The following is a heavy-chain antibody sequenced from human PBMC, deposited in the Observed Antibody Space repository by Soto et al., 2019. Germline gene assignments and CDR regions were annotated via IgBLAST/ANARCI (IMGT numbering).Heavy chain of an antibody. CDR2: LSGSGTST. J-gene: IGHJ4*02. V-gene: IGHV3-23*01. CDR1: GFSFVNYA. Sequence: GGSTRLSCAASGFSFVNYAMNWVRQAPGKGLEWVSGLSGSGTSTYYADSVKGRFTISRDNSRDTLFLQMNSLTADDTAVYYCAKATTNGGWFNPFDSWGQGALVPVS. CDR3: AKATTNGGWFNPFDS. D-gene: IGHD6-19*01.